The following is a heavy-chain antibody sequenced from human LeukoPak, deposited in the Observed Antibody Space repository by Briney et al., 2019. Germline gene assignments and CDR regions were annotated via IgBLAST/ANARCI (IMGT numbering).Heavy chain of an antibody. Sequence: GGSLRLSCAASGFILSTYYMNWVRQAPGKGLEWVSIIYSGATTYYADSVKGRFTISRDTSKNTVSLQMNSLRADDTAVYFCARVGDHFHWNLDLWGRGTLVTVSS. CDR2: IYSGATT. CDR3: ARVGDHFHWNLDL. CDR1: GFILSTYY. J-gene: IGHJ2*01. V-gene: IGHV3-53*01. D-gene: IGHD3-3*02.